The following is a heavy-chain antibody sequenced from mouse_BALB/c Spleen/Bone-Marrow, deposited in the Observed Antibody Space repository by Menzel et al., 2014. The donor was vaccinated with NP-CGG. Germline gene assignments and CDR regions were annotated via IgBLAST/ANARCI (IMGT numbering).Heavy chain of an antibody. CDR3: AREGWLLSFDY. CDR2: INPYNDGT. D-gene: IGHD2-3*01. J-gene: IGHJ2*01. Sequence: VQLQQSGPELVKPETSVKMSCKASGYTFTDYVLHWVKQKPAQGLEWIGYINPYNDGTNYIEKFKGKATLTSDIPSSKAYMELSSLTAEDSAVYYGAREGWLLSFDYWGQGTTLTVSS. CDR1: GYTFTDYV. V-gene: IGHV1-14*01.